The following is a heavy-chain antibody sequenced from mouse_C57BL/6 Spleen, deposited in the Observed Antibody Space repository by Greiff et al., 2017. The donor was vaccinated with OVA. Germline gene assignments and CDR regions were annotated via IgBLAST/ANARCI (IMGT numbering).Heavy chain of an antibody. J-gene: IGHJ3*01. V-gene: IGHV1-55*01. Sequence: QVQLQQPGAELVKPGASVKMNCNAPFYTFTSYWITWVKQRPGQGLEWIGDIYPGSGSTNYNEKFKSKATLTVDTSSSTAYMQLSSLTSEDSAVYYCARSDDYVSFAYWGQGTLVTVSA. D-gene: IGHD2-4*01. CDR2: IYPGSGST. CDR1: FYTFTSYW. CDR3: ARSDDYVSFAY.